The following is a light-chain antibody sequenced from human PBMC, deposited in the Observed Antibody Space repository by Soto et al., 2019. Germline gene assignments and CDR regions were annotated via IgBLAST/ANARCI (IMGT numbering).Light chain of an antibody. J-gene: IGLJ2*01. CDR1: SSDVGGYNY. CDR3: SSYTISSTHVV. CDR2: DVS. Sequence: QSVLTQPASVSGSPGQSITISCTGTSSDVGGYNYVSWYQQHPGKAPKLMIYDVSNRPSGVSNRFSGSKSGNTASLTISGLQAEDEADYYCSSYTISSTHVVFGGGTKVTVL. V-gene: IGLV2-14*01.